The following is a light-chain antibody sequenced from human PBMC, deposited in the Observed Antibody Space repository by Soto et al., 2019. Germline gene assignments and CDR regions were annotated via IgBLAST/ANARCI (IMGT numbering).Light chain of an antibody. J-gene: IGLJ1*01. Sequence: QSVLTQPASVSGSPGQSITISCTGTSSDVGGYDFVSWYQQHPGKAPKVMIYEVSNRPSGVSNRFSGSKSGNTASLTISGLQAEDEGDYYCTSRTTTDTLVFGTGTKLTVL. CDR3: TSRTTTDTLV. V-gene: IGLV2-14*01. CDR1: SSDVGGYDF. CDR2: EVS.